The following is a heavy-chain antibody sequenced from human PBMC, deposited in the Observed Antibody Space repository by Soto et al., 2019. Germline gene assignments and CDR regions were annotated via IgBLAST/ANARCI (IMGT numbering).Heavy chain of an antibody. CDR3: VRLNRDYYYYGMDV. CDR2: IDHNGIT. CDR1: GDSISNSKW. Sequence: SETLPLTCAVSGDSISNSKWWTWVRQTPGKGLGWIGKIDHNGITNYNPSLESRVTILKDNSKNQLSLKLSSVTGAGSAVYYCVRLNRDYYYYGMDVWGQGATVTVSS. V-gene: IGHV4-4*02. J-gene: IGHJ6*02.